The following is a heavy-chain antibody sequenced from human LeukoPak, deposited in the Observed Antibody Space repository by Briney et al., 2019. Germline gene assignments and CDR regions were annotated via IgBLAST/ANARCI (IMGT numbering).Heavy chain of an antibody. J-gene: IGHJ3*02. V-gene: IGHV1-69*05. Sequence: SVKVSCKASGGTFSSYAISWVRQAPGQGLEWMGGIIPIFGTANYAQKFQGRVTITTDESTSTAYMELSSLRPEDTAVYYCARDTNSGSSLGAFDIWGQGTMVTVSS. D-gene: IGHD1-26*01. CDR2: IIPIFGTA. CDR1: GGTFSSYA. CDR3: ARDTNSGSSLGAFDI.